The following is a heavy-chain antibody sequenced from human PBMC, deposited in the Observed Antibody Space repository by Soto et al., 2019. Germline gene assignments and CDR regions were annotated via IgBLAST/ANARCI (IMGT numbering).Heavy chain of an antibody. CDR1: GYTFASYA. V-gene: IGHV1-18*01. CDR2: ISAYNGNT. Sequence: QVQLVQSGAEVKKPGASVKVSCKASGYTFASYAISWMRQAPGQGLEWIGWISAYNGNTNYAQKLQGRVTMTTDTSTSTAYMELRSQRSDDTAVYYCTRDPPPPNYWGQGTLVNVSS. CDR3: TRDPPPPNY. J-gene: IGHJ4*02.